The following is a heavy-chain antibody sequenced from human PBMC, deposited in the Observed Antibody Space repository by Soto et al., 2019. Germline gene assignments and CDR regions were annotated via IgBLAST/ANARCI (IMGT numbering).Heavy chain of an antibody. V-gene: IGHV1-46*01. CDR2: INPSGGST. Sequence: QVQLVQSGAEVKKPGASVKVSCKASGYTFTSYYMHWVRQAPGQGLEWMGIINPSGGSTSYAQKFPGRGTMTRDKSTSTVTMELSSLRSEDTAVYYCARERGAVSGWGPDYWGQGTLVTVSS. CDR3: ARERGAVSGWGPDY. D-gene: IGHD6-19*01. J-gene: IGHJ4*02. CDR1: GYTFTSYY.